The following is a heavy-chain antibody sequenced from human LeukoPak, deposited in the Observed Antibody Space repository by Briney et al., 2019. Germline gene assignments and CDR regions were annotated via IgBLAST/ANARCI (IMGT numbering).Heavy chain of an antibody. CDR1: GFTFSDYY. D-gene: IGHD1-26*01. CDR2: INNGGSSE. V-gene: IGHV3-11*04. J-gene: IGHJ4*02. Sequence: GGSLRLSCAASGFTFSDYYMSWVRQAPGKGLEYISYINNGGSSEYYADSVKGRFTISRDNSKNTLYLQMNSLRAEDTAVYYCARDIVGATDFDYWGQGTLVTVSS. CDR3: ARDIVGATDFDY.